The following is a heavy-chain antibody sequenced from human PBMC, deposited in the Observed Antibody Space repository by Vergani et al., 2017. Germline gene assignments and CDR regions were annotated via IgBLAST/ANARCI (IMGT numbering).Heavy chain of an antibody. D-gene: IGHD2-2*01. CDR1: GFTFSDYY. V-gene: IGHV3-23*04. J-gene: IGHJ6*02. CDR2: ISGSGGST. CDR3: AKERIVVVPAAINYYYGMDV. Sequence: VQLVESGGGLVKPGGSLRLSCAASGFTFSDYYMSWIRQAPGKGLEWVSTISGSGGSTYYADSVKGRFTISRDNSKNTLYLQMNSLRAEDTAVYYCAKERIVVVPAAINYYYGMDVWGQGTTVTVSS.